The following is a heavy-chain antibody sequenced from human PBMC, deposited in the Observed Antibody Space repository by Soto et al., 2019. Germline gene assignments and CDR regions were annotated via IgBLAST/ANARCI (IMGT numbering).Heavy chain of an antibody. Sequence: SETLSLTCTVSGGSISSSSYYWGWIRQPPGKGLEWIGSIYYSGSTYYNPSLKSRVTISVDTSKNQFSLKLSSVTAADTAVYYCARRYGVAFDIWGQGTMVTVSS. D-gene: IGHD3-10*01. CDR2: IYYSGST. CDR3: ARRYGVAFDI. V-gene: IGHV4-39*07. J-gene: IGHJ3*02. CDR1: GGSISSSSYY.